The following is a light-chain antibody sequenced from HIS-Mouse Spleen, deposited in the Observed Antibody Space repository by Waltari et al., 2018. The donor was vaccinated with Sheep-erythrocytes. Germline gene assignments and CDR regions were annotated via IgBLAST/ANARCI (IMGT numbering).Light chain of an antibody. CDR2: YAS. J-gene: IGKJ3*01. V-gene: IGKV1-33*01. Sequence: DIQMTQSPSSLSASVGDRVTITCQASQDISNYLNWYQQKPGKAPKLLIYYASNLETGVRSRFSGSGSGTDFTFTISSLQPEDIATYYCKQYDNLFTFGPGTKVDIK. CDR3: KQYDNLFT. CDR1: QDISNY.